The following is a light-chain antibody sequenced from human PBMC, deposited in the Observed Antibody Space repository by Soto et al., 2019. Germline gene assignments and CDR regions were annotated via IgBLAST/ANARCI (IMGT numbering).Light chain of an antibody. J-gene: IGLJ2*01. Sequence: QSALTQPPSASGSPGQSVTISCTGTSSDIGDYDYVSWYQQHPGKAPKLIIYEVTKRPSGVPDRFSGPKSGNSASLTVSGLQAEDEGDYFCSSYARRNNLLFGGGTKLTVL. V-gene: IGLV2-8*01. CDR2: EVT. CDR1: SSDIGDYDY. CDR3: SSYARRNNLL.